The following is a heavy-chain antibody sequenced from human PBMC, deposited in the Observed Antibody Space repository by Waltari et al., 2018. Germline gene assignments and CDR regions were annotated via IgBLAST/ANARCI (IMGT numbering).Heavy chain of an antibody. Sequence: QVQLQESGPGLVKPSETLSLTCTVPGYPISSGYYWGWIRQPPGKGLEWIGSFYHSGSTYYNPSLKSRVTISVDTSKNQFSLKLSSVTAADTAVYYCAREPITIFGVVNYFDYWGQGTLVTVSS. CDR1: GYPISSGYY. D-gene: IGHD3-3*01. CDR3: AREPITIFGVVNYFDY. CDR2: FYHSGST. J-gene: IGHJ4*02. V-gene: IGHV4-38-2*02.